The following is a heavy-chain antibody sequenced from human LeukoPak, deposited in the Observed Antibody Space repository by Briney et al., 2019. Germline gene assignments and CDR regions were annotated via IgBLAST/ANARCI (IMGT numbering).Heavy chain of an antibody. Sequence: PSETLSLTCTVSGGSISSSSYYWGWIRQSPGKGLEWIGSIYYSGSTYYNPSLKSRVTISVDTSKNQFSLKLSSVTAADTAVYYPYSSGYYLHPSDYWGQGTLVTVSS. D-gene: IGHD3-22*01. CDR2: IYYSGST. V-gene: IGHV4-39*07. CDR3: YSSGYYLHPSDY. J-gene: IGHJ4*02. CDR1: GGSISSSSYY.